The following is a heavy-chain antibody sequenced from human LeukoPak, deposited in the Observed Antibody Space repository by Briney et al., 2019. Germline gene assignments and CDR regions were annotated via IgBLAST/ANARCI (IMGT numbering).Heavy chain of an antibody. J-gene: IGHJ4*02. D-gene: IGHD5-12*01. CDR1: GFTFSSHW. CDR2: INADGSTT. V-gene: IGHV3-74*01. CDR3: ARTYSRESGYDFVFHY. Sequence: PGGSLRLSCAASGFTFSSHWMHWVRQAPGKGLVWVSRINADGSTTSYADSVKGRFTISRDNAKNTLFLQMNSLRAEDTAVYYCARTYSRESGYDFVFHYWGQGTRVTVSS.